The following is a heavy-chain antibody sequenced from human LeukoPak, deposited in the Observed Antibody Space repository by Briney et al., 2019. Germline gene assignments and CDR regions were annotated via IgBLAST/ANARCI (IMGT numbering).Heavy chain of an antibody. D-gene: IGHD6-19*01. CDR1: GGIFSRYA. CDR3: ARDRPYTGGWRGFDY. Sequence: GSSVKVSCKASGGIFSRYAISWVRQAPGQGLEWMGGIIPMFGIANYAQKFQGRVTITADESTSTAYMELSSLRSEDTAVYYCARDRPYTGGWRGFDYWGQGTLVTVSS. J-gene: IGHJ4*02. V-gene: IGHV1-69*01. CDR2: IIPMFGIA.